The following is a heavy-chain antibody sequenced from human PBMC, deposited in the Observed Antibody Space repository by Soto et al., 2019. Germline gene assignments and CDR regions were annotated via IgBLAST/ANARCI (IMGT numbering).Heavy chain of an antibody. D-gene: IGHD2-8*01. Sequence: APGQGLEWMGGIIPIFGTANYAQKFQGRVTITADESTSTAYMELSSLRSEDTAVYYCARDTCTNGVCYGPYFDYYGMDVWGQGTTVTVSS. V-gene: IGHV1-69*01. CDR2: IIPIFGTA. J-gene: IGHJ6*02. CDR3: ARDTCTNGVCYGPYFDYYGMDV.